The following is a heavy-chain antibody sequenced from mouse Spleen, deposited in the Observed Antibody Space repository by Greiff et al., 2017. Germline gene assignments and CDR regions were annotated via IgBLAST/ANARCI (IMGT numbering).Heavy chain of an antibody. CDR3: ARRTTVAYYFDY. J-gene: IGHJ2*01. CDR1: GYTFSSYW. CDR2: ILPGSGST. D-gene: IGHD1-1*01. V-gene: IGHV1-9*01. Sequence: QVQLQQPGAELMKPGASVKISCKATGYTFSSYWIEWVKQRPGHGLEWIGEILPGSGSTNYNEKFKGKATFTADTSSNTAYMQLSSLTSEDSAVYYCARRTTVAYYFDYWGQGTTLTVSS.